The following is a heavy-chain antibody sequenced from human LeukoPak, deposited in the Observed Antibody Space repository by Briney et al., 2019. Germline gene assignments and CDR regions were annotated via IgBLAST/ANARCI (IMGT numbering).Heavy chain of an antibody. D-gene: IGHD6-6*01. V-gene: IGHV1-8*03. CDR1: GYTFTSYD. Sequence: GASVKVSCKASGYTFTSYDISWVRQATGQGLEWMAWLNPNSGNTGYAQKFQGRVTITRNTSIRTAYMELSSLRSEDTAVYYCVRVRPLCDSSSYYFDYWGQGTLVTVSS. J-gene: IGHJ4*02. CDR2: LNPNSGNT. CDR3: VRVRPLCDSSSYYFDY.